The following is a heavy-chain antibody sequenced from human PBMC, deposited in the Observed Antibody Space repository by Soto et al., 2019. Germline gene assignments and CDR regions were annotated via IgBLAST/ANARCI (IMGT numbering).Heavy chain of an antibody. D-gene: IGHD2-2*01. CDR3: TTWRREKSCTSVSCYGDGAY. CDR2: IKSWTDGGKD. Sequence: EVPLVESGGALVKPGESLTLSCAASGFTFNSAWMTWVRQPPGKGLEWVAGIKSWTDGGKDDTAAPVKGRFTISRDDSKNTFYLQMNSLKSEDTAVYYCTTWRREKSCTSVSCYGDGAYWGQGTLVTVSS. CDR1: GFTFNSAW. J-gene: IGHJ4*02. V-gene: IGHV3-15*02.